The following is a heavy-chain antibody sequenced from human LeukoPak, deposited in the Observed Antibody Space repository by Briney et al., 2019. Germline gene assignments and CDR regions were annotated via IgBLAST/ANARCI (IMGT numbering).Heavy chain of an antibody. CDR2: ISYDGSNR. J-gene: IGHJ4*02. Sequence: PGGSLRLSCAASGFTFSSYGMHWVRQAPGKGLEWVAVISYDGSNRYYADSVKGRFTISRDNSKNTLYLQMNSLRAEDTAVYYCAKGSSSPGDYFDYWGQGTLVTVSS. CDR1: GFTFSSYG. D-gene: IGHD1-26*01. CDR3: AKGSSSPGDYFDY. V-gene: IGHV3-30*18.